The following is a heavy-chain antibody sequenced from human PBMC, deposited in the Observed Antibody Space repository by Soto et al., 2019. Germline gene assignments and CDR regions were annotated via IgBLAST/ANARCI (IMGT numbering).Heavy chain of an antibody. CDR2: ISGSGGST. Sequence: GGSLRLSCAASGFTFSSYAMSWVRQAPGKGLEWVSAISGSGGSTYYADSVKGRFTISRDNSKNTLYLQMNSLRAEDTAVYHCAKQSGIAVAAATYYFDYWGQGTLVTVSS. D-gene: IGHD6-19*01. CDR3: AKQSGIAVAAATYYFDY. V-gene: IGHV3-23*01. J-gene: IGHJ4*02. CDR1: GFTFSSYA.